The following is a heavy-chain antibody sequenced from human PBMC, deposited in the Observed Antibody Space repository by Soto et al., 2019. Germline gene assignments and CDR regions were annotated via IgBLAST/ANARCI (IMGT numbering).Heavy chain of an antibody. D-gene: IGHD3-22*01. V-gene: IGHV3-30*03. Sequence: QVQLVESGGGVVQPGRSLRLSCAASGFTFSSYGMHWVRQAPGKGLEWVAVISYDGSNKYYADSVKGRFTISRDNSKNTLYLQMNSLRAEDTAVYYCAQPADSGGYLLVYWGQGTLVTVSS. CDR1: GFTFSSYG. J-gene: IGHJ4*02. CDR3: AQPADSGGYLLVY. CDR2: ISYDGSNK.